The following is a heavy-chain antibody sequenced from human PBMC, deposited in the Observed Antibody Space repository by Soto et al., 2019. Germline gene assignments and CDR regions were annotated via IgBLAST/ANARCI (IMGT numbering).Heavy chain of an antibody. Sequence: GTLSHSCASSGFTFSSYTMNWVRQAPGKGLEWVSGISGSGDSTYYADSVKGRFTISRDNSKSTLYLQMNRLRAEDTAVYYCAKVAESNPGAFDIWGQGTMVTASS. D-gene: IGHD6-13*01. J-gene: IGHJ3*02. CDR2: ISGSGDST. CDR3: AKVAESNPGAFDI. CDR1: GFTFSSYT. V-gene: IGHV3-23*01.